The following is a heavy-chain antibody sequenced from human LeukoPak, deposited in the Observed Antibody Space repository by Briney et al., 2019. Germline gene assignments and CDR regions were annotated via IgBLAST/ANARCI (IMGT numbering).Heavy chain of an antibody. D-gene: IGHD3-10*01. CDR1: GFTFSRFS. CDR3: ASTYYYGSGSSERMDV. Sequence: GGSLRLSCAASGFTFSRFSMNWVRQAPGKGLEWVSSISSSGTYIYYADSVKGRFTISRDSAKNSLYLQMNSLRAEDTAVYYCASTYYYGSGSSERMDVWGKGTTVTISS. V-gene: IGHV3-21*01. J-gene: IGHJ6*03. CDR2: ISSSGTYI.